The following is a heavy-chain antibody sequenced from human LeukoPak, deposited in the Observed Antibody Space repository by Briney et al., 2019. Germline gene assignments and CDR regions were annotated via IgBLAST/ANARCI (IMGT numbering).Heavy chain of an antibody. Sequence: GGSLRLSCEASGFTFSSYWMTWVRQAPGKGLEWVANIKQDGSEKYYVDSVKGRFTISRDNAKSSLYLQMNSLRVEDTAVYYCARGPPTRYMVRGVIDYWGQGTLVTVSS. CDR3: ARGPPTRYMVRGVIDY. D-gene: IGHD3-10*01. CDR2: IKQDGSEK. V-gene: IGHV3-7*03. CDR1: GFTFSSYW. J-gene: IGHJ4*02.